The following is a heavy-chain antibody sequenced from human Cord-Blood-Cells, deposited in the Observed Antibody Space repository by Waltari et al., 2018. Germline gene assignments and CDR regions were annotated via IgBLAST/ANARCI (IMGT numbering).Heavy chain of an antibody. CDR2: IIPILGIA. Sequence: QVQLVQSGAEVKKPGSSVKVSCKASGGTFSSYAISWVRQAPGQGLEWMGGIIPILGIANYAQKVQGRVTITADESTSTAYMELSSLRSEDTAVYYCATHYNNYYDSSGYYYWFDPWGQGTLVTVSS. V-gene: IGHV1-69*04. J-gene: IGHJ5*02. CDR1: GGTFSSYA. CDR3: ATHYNNYYDSSGYYYWFDP. D-gene: IGHD3-22*01.